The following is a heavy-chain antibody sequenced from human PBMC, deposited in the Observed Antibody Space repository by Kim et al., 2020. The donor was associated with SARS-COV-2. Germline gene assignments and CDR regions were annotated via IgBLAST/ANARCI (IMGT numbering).Heavy chain of an antibody. D-gene: IGHD3-16*01. V-gene: IGHV3-7*01. J-gene: IGHJ4*02. CDR3: VRDAWAQGGIDGFDY. CDR1: GFTFSSFW. CDR2: IRQDGRVI. Sequence: GGSLRLSCAASGFTFSSFWMSWVRQAPGKGLEWVSNIRQDGRVIKYVDSVKGRFTISRDNAKNSLYLQMNSLRAEDRAVYYCVRDAWAQGGIDGFDYWGEGTLGTVSS.